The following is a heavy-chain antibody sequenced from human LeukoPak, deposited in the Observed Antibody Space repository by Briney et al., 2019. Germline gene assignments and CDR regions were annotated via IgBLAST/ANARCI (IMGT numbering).Heavy chain of an antibody. J-gene: IGHJ4*02. CDR3: ARDAWYYGSEPFDY. CDR1: GYTFTGYY. CDR2: INPNSGGT. V-gene: IGHV1-2*02. D-gene: IGHD3-10*01. Sequence: GASVKVSCKASGYTFTGYYMHWVRQAPGQGLEWMGWINPNSGGTNYAQKFQGRVTMTRDTSISTAYMELSRLRSDDTAVYYCARDAWYYGSEPFDYWGQGTLVTVSS.